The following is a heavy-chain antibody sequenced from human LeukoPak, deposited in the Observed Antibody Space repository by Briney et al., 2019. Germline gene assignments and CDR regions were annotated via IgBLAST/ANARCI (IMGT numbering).Heavy chain of an antibody. CDR3: AREKSRVVPAAIEY. CDR2: IYNRGST. CDR1: GGSISSGSYY. D-gene: IGHD2-2*02. V-gene: IGHV4-61*02. Sequence: SETLSLTCTLSGGSISSGSYYWSWIRQPDGKGLERIGRIYNRGSTNYNPSLKSRVTISVDTSKNQFSLKLSSVTAADTAVYYCAREKSRVVPAAIEYWGQGTLVTVSS. J-gene: IGHJ4*02.